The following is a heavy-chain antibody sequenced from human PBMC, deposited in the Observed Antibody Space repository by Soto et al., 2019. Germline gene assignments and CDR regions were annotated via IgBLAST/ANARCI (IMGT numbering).Heavy chain of an antibody. CDR2: ISGSGGST. J-gene: IGHJ4*02. V-gene: IGHV3-23*01. D-gene: IGHD2-8*01. CDR3: AKDIELMVYARWIQLLGAGFDY. CDR1: GFTFSSYA. Sequence: GGSLRLSCAASGFTFSSYAMSWVRQAPGKGLEWVSAISGSGGSTNYADSGKGRFTISRDNSKNTLYLQMNSLRAEDTAVYYCAKDIELMVYARWIQLLGAGFDYWGQGTLVTVSS.